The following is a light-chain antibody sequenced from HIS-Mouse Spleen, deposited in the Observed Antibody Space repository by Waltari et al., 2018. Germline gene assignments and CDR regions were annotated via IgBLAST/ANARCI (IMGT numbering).Light chain of an antibody. V-gene: IGKV1-8*01. Sequence: AIRMTQSPSSFSASTGDRVTFTCRASQGISSYFAWYQQKPGKAPKLLIYAASTLQSGVPSRFSGSGSGTDFTLTISCLQSEDFATYYCQQYYSYPQGLTFGGGTKVEIK. CDR3: QQYYSYPQGLT. CDR1: QGISSY. CDR2: AAS. J-gene: IGKJ4*01.